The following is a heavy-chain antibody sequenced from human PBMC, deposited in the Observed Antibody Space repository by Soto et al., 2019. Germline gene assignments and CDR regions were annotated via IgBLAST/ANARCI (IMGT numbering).Heavy chain of an antibody. Sequence: PSETLSLTFTVSGGSISGYYWRWIRQSAGKGLEWIGRIHSSGRTNYNPSLSSRVSMSVDVSKSQFALNLTSVTAEDTAVYYCVKVDWLIVGQALDIWGQGTMVTVTS. D-gene: IGHD1-26*01. CDR2: IHSSGRT. CDR3: VKVDWLIVGQALDI. J-gene: IGHJ3*02. CDR1: GGSISGYY. V-gene: IGHV4-4*07.